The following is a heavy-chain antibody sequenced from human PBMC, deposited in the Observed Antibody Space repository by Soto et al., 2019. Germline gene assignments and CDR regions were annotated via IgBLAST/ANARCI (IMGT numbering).Heavy chain of an antibody. Sequence: ETLSLTCSVSGGSISSYYWSWIRQPPGKGLEWIGYIYSSGSTNYNPSLKSRVTISVDTSKNQFSLKLTSVTAADTAMYYCARLNYGSGSYYWFDPWGQGTLVTVSS. V-gene: IGHV4-59*08. CDR3: ARLNYGSGSYYWFDP. CDR2: IYSSGST. J-gene: IGHJ5*02. D-gene: IGHD3-10*01. CDR1: GGSISSYY.